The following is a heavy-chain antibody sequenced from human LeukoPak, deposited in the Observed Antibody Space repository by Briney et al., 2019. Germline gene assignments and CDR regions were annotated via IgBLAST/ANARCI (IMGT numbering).Heavy chain of an antibody. CDR1: GYTFTGYY. J-gene: IGHJ4*02. Sequence: GASVKVSCKASGYTFTGYYMHWVRQAHGQGLEWMGWITPNSGGTNYAQKFQGRVIMTRDTSISTAYMELSRLRSDDTAVYYCARVMTTVTRGYSYGYGYWGQGTLVTVSS. V-gene: IGHV1-2*02. CDR2: ITPNSGGT. CDR3: ARVMTTVTRGYSYGYGY. D-gene: IGHD5-18*01.